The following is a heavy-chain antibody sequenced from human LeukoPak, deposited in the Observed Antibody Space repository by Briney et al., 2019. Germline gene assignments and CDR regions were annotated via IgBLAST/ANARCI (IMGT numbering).Heavy chain of an antibody. CDR1: GYTFTGYY. D-gene: IGHD6-6*01. CDR3: ARRVRYSSSSPPFDY. V-gene: IGHV1-2*02. J-gene: IGHJ4*02. Sequence: ASVKVSCKASGYTFTGYYMHWVRQAPGQGLEWMGWINPNSGGTNYAQKFQGRVTMTRDTSISTAYMELSRLRSDDTAVYYCARRVRYSSSSPPFDYWGQGTLVTVSS. CDR2: INPNSGGT.